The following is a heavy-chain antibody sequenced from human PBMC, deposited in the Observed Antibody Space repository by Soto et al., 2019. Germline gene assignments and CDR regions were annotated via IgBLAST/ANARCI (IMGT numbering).Heavy chain of an antibody. CDR1: GYSFTSYL. CDR3: ARDRIVLVPAAMDYYYYGMDV. V-gene: IGHV1-3*01. CDR2: INAGNGNT. J-gene: IGHJ6*02. D-gene: IGHD2-2*01. Sequence: ASVKVSCKASGYSFTSYLMHWGSQAPGQRLEWMGWINAGNGNTKYSQKPRGRVTMTTDTSTSTAYVELRSLRSDDTAVYYCARDRIVLVPAAMDYYYYGMDVWGQGTTVTVSS.